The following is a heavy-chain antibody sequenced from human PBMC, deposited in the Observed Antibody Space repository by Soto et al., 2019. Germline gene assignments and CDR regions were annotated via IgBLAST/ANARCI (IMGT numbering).Heavy chain of an antibody. D-gene: IGHD3-3*01. CDR3: AKEVGRITIFGVVITGHPLDY. V-gene: IGHV3-30*18. CDR1: GFTFSSYG. CDR2: ISYDGSNK. Sequence: GGSLRLSCAASGFTFSSYGMHWVRQAPGKGLEWVAVISYDGSNKYYADSVKGRFTISRDNSKNTLYLQMNSLRAEDTAVYYCAKEVGRITIFGVVITGHPLDYWGQGTLVTVSS. J-gene: IGHJ4*02.